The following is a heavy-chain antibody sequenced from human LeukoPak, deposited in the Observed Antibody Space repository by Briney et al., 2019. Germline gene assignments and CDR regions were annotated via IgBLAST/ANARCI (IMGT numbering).Heavy chain of an antibody. CDR1: GFTFSSYA. CDR3: AREDYGDLKGFDY. V-gene: IGHV3-30*04. Sequence: GRSLRLSCAASGFTFSSYAMHWVRQAPGKGLVWVAVISYDGSNKYYADSVKGRFTISRDNSKNTLYLQMNSLRAEDTAVYYCAREDYGDLKGFDYWGQGTLVTVSS. D-gene: IGHD4-17*01. CDR2: ISYDGSNK. J-gene: IGHJ4*02.